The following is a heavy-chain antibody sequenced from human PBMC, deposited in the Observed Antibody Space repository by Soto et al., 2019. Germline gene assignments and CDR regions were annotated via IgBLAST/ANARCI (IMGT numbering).Heavy chain of an antibody. J-gene: IGHJ4*02. CDR1: GFSLSTSGVG. V-gene: IGHV2-5*02. CDR2: IYWDDDK. CDR3: AHITQNDSSLYQRAY. Sequence: QITLKESGPTLVKPTQTLTLTCTFSGFSLSTSGVGVGWIRQPPGKALEWLALIYWDDDKRYSPSLKSRLTITNGTSKNQVVLTLTNMYPVDTATYYCAHITQNDSSLYQRAYCGRGTPVTVSS. D-gene: IGHD6-25*01.